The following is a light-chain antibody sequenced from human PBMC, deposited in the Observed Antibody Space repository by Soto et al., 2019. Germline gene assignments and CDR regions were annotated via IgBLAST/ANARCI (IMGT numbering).Light chain of an antibody. V-gene: IGKV3-15*01. Sequence: EIVLTQSPATLSLSPGARGPLSCRASQSVSSNLAWYQQKPGQAPRLLIYGASTRATGIPARFSGSGSGTEFTLTISSLQSEDFAVYYCQQYNNWPRTFGQGTKVDIK. J-gene: IGKJ1*01. CDR1: QSVSSN. CDR2: GAS. CDR3: QQYNNWPRT.